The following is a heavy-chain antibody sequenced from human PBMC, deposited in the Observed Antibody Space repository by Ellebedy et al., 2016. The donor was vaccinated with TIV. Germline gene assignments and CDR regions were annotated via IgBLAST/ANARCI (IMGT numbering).Heavy chain of an antibody. CDR3: AKSRIYGYDGLDS. V-gene: IGHV3-23*01. CDR1: GFTFSSHA. D-gene: IGHD5-12*01. J-gene: IGHJ4*02. CDR2: ITASGFTT. Sequence: GESLKISCATSGFTFSSHAMSWVRQAPGKGLEWVSSITASGFTTFYADSVKGRFAISRDKSKSTLFLQMTDLRGEDTAVYYGAKSRIYGYDGLDSWGQGTLVSVSS.